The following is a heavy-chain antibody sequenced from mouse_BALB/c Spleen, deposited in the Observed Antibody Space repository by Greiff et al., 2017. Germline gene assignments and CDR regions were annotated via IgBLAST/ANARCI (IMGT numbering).Heavy chain of an antibody. Sequence: VQLQQSGAELVKPGASVKLSCKASGYTFTSYYMHWVKQRPGQGLEWIGEINPSNGRTNYNEKFKSKATLTVDKSSSTAYMQLSSLTSEDSAVYYCARYYGSSYNDYWGQGTTLTVSS. CDR3: ARYYGSSYNDY. V-gene: IGHV1S81*02. CDR1: GYTFTSYY. CDR2: INPSNGRT. D-gene: IGHD1-1*01. J-gene: IGHJ2*01.